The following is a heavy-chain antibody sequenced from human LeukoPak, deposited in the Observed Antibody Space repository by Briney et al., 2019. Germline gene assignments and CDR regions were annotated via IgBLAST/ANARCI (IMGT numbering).Heavy chain of an antibody. Sequence: ASVKVSCKASGYTFTSHYMHWVRQAPGQGLEWMGIINPSGGSTSYAQKFQGRVTMTRDTSTSTVYMELSSLRSEDTAVYYCARDPEYCSSTSCSTGYYYYGMDVWGQGTTVTVSS. D-gene: IGHD2-2*01. V-gene: IGHV1-46*01. J-gene: IGHJ6*02. CDR3: ARDPEYCSSTSCSTGYYYYGMDV. CDR1: GYTFTSHY. CDR2: INPSGGST.